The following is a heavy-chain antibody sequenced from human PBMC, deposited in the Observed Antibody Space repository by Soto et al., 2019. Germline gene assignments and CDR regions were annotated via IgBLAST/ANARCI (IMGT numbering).Heavy chain of an antibody. V-gene: IGHV4-59*01. J-gene: IGHJ6*02. CDR2: IYYSGST. CDR3: ARGLGITAMDAVYGMDV. Sequence: TSETLSLTCTVSGGSISSYYWSWIRQPPGKGLEWIGYIYYSGSTNYNPSLKSRVTISVDTSKNQFSLKLSSVTAADTAVYYCARGLGITAMDAVYGMDVWGQGTTVTVSS. CDR1: GGSISSYY. D-gene: IGHD5-18*01.